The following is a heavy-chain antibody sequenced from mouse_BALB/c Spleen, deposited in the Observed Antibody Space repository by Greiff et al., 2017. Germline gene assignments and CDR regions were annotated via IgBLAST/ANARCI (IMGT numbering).Heavy chain of an antibody. V-gene: IGHV3-6*02. Sequence: EVKLQESGPGLVKPSQSLSLTCSVTGYSITSGYYWNWIRQFPGNKLEWMGYISYDGSNNYNPSLKNRISITRDTSKNQFFLKLNSVTTEDTATYYCARSAGPYAMDYWGQGTSVTVSS. D-gene: IGHD1-2*01. CDR1: GYSITSGYY. CDR3: ARSAGPYAMDY. CDR2: ISYDGSN. J-gene: IGHJ4*01.